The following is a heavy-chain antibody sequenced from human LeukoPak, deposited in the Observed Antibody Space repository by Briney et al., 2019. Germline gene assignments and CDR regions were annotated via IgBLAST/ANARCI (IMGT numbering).Heavy chain of an antibody. V-gene: IGHV3-64*01. CDR1: GFTFSNYA. J-gene: IGHJ4*02. D-gene: IGHD3/OR15-3a*01. CDR3: ARGVYDFVSIGYLFAW. CDR2: IFSNGDST. Sequence: GGSLRLSCAASGFTFSNYAMHWVRQAPGKGLEYVSPIFSNGDSTYYANSVKGRFTISRDNSRTTLYIQKGSLRVEDIAVYYFARGVYDFVSIGYLFAWGGQASLVTV.